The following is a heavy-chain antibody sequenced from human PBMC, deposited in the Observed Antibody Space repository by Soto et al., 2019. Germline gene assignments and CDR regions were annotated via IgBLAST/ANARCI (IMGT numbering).Heavy chain of an antibody. CDR1: GASISAYA. V-gene: IGHV4-4*07. CDR3: ARVVSPRRGWGYYGLDV. J-gene: IGHJ6*02. CDR2: LYSSGNT. D-gene: IGHD1-26*01. Sequence: QVQLQESGPGLVKPSETLSLTCTVSGASISAYAWSWIRQPAGKGLEWIGRLYSSGNTNYNPSFKSRLTMSADTSKNQFSLKLSSVTAADTAVYYCARVVSPRRGWGYYGLDVWGQGTTVTVSS.